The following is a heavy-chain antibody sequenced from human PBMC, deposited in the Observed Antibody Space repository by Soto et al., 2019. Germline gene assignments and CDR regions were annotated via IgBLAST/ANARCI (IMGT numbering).Heavy chain of an antibody. Sequence: EVRLVESGGGLVQPGGSLRLSCAASGFTFSNYHMNWVRQAPGKGLEWISYISNSGTIYYADSVKGRFSISRDEAKNSLYLQMNSLRDEDTAVYYCARDGEGGGWRHVYWGQGTLVTVSS. CDR3: ARDGEGGGWRHVY. D-gene: IGHD3-10*01. V-gene: IGHV3-48*02. J-gene: IGHJ4*02. CDR1: GFTFSNYH. CDR2: ISNSGTI.